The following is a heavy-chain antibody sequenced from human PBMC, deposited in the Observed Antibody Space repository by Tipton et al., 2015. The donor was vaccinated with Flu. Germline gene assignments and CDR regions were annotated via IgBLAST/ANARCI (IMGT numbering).Heavy chain of an antibody. J-gene: IGHJ4*02. Sequence: TLSLTCTVSGGSLSSGASYWTWIRQHPGKGLEWIGYISHTGSAYYKPSLRSRVSISVDTSKNQFSLELSSVTAADTAVYYCARDRGALLRGILISGGFDYWGQGTLVTVSS. V-gene: IGHV4-31*03. CDR3: ARDRGALLRGILISGGFDY. D-gene: IGHD3-10*01. CDR2: ISHTGSA. CDR1: GGSLSSGASY.